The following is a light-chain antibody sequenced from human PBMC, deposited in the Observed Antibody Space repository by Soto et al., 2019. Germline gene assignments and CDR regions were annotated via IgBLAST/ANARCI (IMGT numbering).Light chain of an antibody. V-gene: IGKV3-15*01. Sequence: EIVMTQSPATLSVSPGERATLSCRASHSVSNNLAWYQQKPGQAPRLLIYGASTRATGIPARFSGSGSGTEFTLTITSLQSEDFAVYFCQQYHDWPPWTFGQGTKVEIK. CDR3: QQYHDWPPWT. CDR1: HSVSNN. J-gene: IGKJ1*01. CDR2: GAS.